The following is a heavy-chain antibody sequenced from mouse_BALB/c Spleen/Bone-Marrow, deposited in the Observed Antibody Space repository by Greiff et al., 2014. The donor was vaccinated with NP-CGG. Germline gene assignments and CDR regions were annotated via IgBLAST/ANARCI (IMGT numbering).Heavy chain of an antibody. V-gene: IGHV1S56*01. CDR3: ASYDGSYFDV. CDR1: GYTFTSYY. J-gene: IGHJ1*01. CDR2: IYPGNVNT. Sequence: QVQLQQPGPELVKPGASVRISCKASGYTFTSYYIHWVKQRPGQGPEWIGWIYPGNVNTKYNEKFKGKATLTADKSSSTAYMQLSSLTSEDSAVYFCASYDGSYFDVWGAGTTVTVSS. D-gene: IGHD2-3*01.